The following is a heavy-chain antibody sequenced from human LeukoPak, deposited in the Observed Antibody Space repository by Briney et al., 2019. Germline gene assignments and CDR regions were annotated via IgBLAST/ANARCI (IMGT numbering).Heavy chain of an antibody. J-gene: IGHJ3*02. CDR2: IYYTGSA. CDR3: ARAYDNSNNYYFDAFDI. D-gene: IGHD3-22*01. Sequence: SETLSPTCTVSGGSISTGGYYWSWIRQHPGRGLEWIGYIYYTGSAYYNPSLESRVTISVDTSRNQFSLKLSSVTAADTAVYYCARAYDNSNNYYFDAFDIWGQGTMVTVSS. CDR1: GGSISTGGYY. V-gene: IGHV4-31*03.